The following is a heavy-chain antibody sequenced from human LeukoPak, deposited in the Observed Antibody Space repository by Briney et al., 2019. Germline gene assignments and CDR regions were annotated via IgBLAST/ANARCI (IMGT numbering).Heavy chain of an antibody. J-gene: IGHJ4*02. V-gene: IGHV3-48*01. Sequence: GGSLRLSCAASGFTFSSYSMNWVRQAPGKGLEWVSYISSSGSTIYYADSVKGRFTISRDNAKNSLYLQMNSLRAEDTAVYYCARGGTLVVPAALPDYWGQGTLVTVSS. CDR3: ARGGTLVVPAALPDY. CDR2: ISSSGSTI. D-gene: IGHD2-2*01. CDR1: GFTFSSYS.